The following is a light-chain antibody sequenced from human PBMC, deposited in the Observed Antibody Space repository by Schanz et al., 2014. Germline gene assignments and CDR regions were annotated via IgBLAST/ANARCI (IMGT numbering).Light chain of an antibody. CDR1: QSVSSSY. Sequence: EIVLTQSPGTLSLSPGERATLSCRASQSVSSSYLTWYQQKPGQAPRVLIYGASSRATGIPDRFSGSGSGTDFTLTISRLEPEDFAVYYCQQRSNWPLTFGGGTKVEIK. CDR3: QQRSNWPLT. J-gene: IGKJ4*01. V-gene: IGKV3D-20*02. CDR2: GAS.